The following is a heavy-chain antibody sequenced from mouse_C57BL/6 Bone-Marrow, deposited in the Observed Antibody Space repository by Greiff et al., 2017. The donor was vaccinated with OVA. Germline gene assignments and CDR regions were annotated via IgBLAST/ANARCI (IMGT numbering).Heavy chain of an antibody. J-gene: IGHJ1*03. CDR2: IYPRSGNT. CDR1: GYTFTSYG. D-gene: IGHD1-1*01. V-gene: IGHV1-81*01. Sequence: QVQLQQSGAELARPGASVKLSCKASGYTFTSYGISWVKQRTGQGLEWIGEIYPRSGNTYYNEKFKGKATLTADKSSSTAYMELRSLTSEDSAVYFCASDYYGSSFYWYFDVWGTGTTVTVSS. CDR3: ASDYYGSSFYWYFDV.